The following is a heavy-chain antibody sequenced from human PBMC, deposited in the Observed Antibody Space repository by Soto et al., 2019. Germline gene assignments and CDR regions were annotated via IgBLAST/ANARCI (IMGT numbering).Heavy chain of an antibody. CDR1: GYTYTGNY. J-gene: IGHJ5*02. CDR3: ARGGIAAADTGWFDP. CDR2: INPNSGGT. Sequence: ASVKVSCTDSGYTYTGNYMHWVRQAPGQGLEWMGWINPNSGGTNYAQKFQGWVTMTRDTSISTAYMELSRLRSDDTAVYYCARGGIAAADTGWFDPWGQGTLVTGSS. D-gene: IGHD6-13*01. V-gene: IGHV1-2*04.